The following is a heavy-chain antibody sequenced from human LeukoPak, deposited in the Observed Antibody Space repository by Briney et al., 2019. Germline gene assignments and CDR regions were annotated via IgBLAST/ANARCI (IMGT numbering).Heavy chain of an antibody. CDR1: GGTCSSYS. V-gene: IGHV1-69*04. D-gene: IGHD3-10*01. CDR2: IIPIIGIA. CDR3: ARDSPSGLFAY. J-gene: IGHJ4*02. Sequence: SVKVFCRTSGGTCSSYSISGVRQAPGQGLEWLGRIIPIIGIANYAQKLQGRVTITADKSTGTAYMELSSLRSEDTAVYYCARDSPSGLFAYWGQGTLVTVSS.